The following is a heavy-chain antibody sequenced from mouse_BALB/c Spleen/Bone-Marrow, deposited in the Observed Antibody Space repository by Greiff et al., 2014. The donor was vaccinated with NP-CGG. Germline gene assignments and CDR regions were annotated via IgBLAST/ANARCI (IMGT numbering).Heavy chain of an antibody. D-gene: IGHD4-1*01. CDR3: ARRERTGMNY. Sequence: QVQLQQSGAELVRPGASVKLSCKASGYSFTSYWMNWVKQRPGQGLEWIGMIYPSDSETRLNQKFKDKATLTVDKSSSTAYMQLSSPTSEDSAVYYGARRERTGMNYWGQGTTLTVSS. V-gene: IGHV1-61*01. CDR1: GYSFTSYW. CDR2: IYPSDSET. J-gene: IGHJ2*01.